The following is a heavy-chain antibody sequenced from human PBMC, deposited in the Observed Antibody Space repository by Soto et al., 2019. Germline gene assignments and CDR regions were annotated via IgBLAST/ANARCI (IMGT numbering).Heavy chain of an antibody. CDR2: IYHNGIT. CDR3: VTWESGGSRMSYYFDF. V-gene: IGHV4-4*02. D-gene: IGHD2-15*01. CDR1: GASISSDRW. J-gene: IGHJ4*02. Sequence: SETLSLTCAVSGASISSDRWWSWVRQPPGKGLEWIGEIYHNGITNYNPSLKGRVTISVDKSKSQFSVKLTSVTAADTAVYYCVTWESGGSRMSYYFDFWGQGTLVTVSS.